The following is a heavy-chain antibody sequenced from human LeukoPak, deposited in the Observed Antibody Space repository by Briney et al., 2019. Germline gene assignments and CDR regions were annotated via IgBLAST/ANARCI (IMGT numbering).Heavy chain of an antibody. CDR1: GGSISSYY. Sequence: SETLSLTCTVSGGSISSYYWSWIRQPPGKGLEWIGYIYYSGTTNYNPSLKSRVTISVDTSKNQFSLKVSSVTAGDTAVYYCARHLTSYWFDPWGQGTLVTVSS. D-gene: IGHD3-9*01. CDR2: IYYSGTT. CDR3: ARHLTSYWFDP. V-gene: IGHV4-59*08. J-gene: IGHJ5*02.